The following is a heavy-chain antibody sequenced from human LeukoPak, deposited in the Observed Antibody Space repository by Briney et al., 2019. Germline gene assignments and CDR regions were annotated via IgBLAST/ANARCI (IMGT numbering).Heavy chain of an antibody. CDR1: GGSISSGGYS. CDR2: IYNSGST. D-gene: IGHD3-22*01. J-gene: IGHJ4*02. CDR3: ARDDTYFYDSSGHGFDF. Sequence: SETLSLTCAVSGGSISSGGYSYNWIRQPPGKGLEWIGYIYNSGSTSYNPSLKSRVTMSVDTSKNQFSLKLSFVTAADTAIYFCARDDTYFYDSSGHGFDFWGQGTLVTVSS. V-gene: IGHV4-30-4*07.